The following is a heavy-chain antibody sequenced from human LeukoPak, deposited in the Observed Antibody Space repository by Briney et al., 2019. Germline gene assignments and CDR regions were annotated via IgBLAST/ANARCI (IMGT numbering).Heavy chain of an antibody. CDR1: GYTLMNYW. D-gene: IGHD3-10*01. Sequence: GESLKISCKISGYTLMNYWIGWVRQMPGRGLERMGMIFPGDSSTRYSPSFQGQVTISADKSINIAYLQWSSLKASDTAMYYCARSIYGSGSFSGFDYWGQGTLVTVSS. V-gene: IGHV5-51*01. J-gene: IGHJ4*02. CDR2: IFPGDSST. CDR3: ARSIYGSGSFSGFDY.